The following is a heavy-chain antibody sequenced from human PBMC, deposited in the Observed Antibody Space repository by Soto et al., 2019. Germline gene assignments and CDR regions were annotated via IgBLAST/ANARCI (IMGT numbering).Heavy chain of an antibody. CDR3: AHKGYGYSAYEYFQH. J-gene: IGHJ1*01. CDR2: IYWNDDK. Sequence: SGPTLVNPTQTLTLTCTFSGFSLSTSGVGVGWISQPPGKALDWLALIYWNDDKRYSPSLKSRLTITKDTSKNQVVLTMTNMDPVDTATYYCAHKGYGYSAYEYFQHWGQGTLVTVSS. V-gene: IGHV2-5*01. CDR1: GFSLSTSGVG. D-gene: IGHD5-18*01.